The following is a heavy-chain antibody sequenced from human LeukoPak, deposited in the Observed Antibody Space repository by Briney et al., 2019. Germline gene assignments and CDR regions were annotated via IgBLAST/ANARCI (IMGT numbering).Heavy chain of an antibody. CDR2: ISYDGSNK. V-gene: IGHV3-30-3*01. J-gene: IGHJ5*02. CDR1: GFTFSSYA. D-gene: IGHD3-3*01. CDR3: ARVNYDFWSGYYGRWNWFDP. Sequence: GGSLRLSCAASGFTFSSYAMHWVRQAPGKGLEWVAVISYDGSNKYYADSVKGRFTISRDNSKNTLYLQMNSLRAEDTAVYYCARVNYDFWSGYYGRWNWFDPWGQGTLVTVSS.